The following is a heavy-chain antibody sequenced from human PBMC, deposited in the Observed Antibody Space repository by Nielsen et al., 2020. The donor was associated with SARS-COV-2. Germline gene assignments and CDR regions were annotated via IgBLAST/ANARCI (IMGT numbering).Heavy chain of an antibody. CDR3: ASHTHYGDYDSWYFDL. Sequence: ASVKVSCKASGYTFTSYGISWVRQAPGQGLEWMGWISAYNGNTNYAQKLQGRVTMTTDTSTSTAYLQWSSLKASDTAMYYCASHTHYGDYDSWYFDLWGRGTLVTVSS. D-gene: IGHD4-17*01. J-gene: IGHJ2*01. CDR2: ISAYNGNT. CDR1: GYTFTSYG. V-gene: IGHV1-18*01.